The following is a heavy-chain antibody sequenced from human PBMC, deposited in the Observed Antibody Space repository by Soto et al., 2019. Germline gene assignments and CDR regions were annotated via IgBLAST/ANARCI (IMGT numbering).Heavy chain of an antibody. Sequence: EVQLVESGGGLVKPGGSLRVSCTTSGFTFTNAWMSWVRQAPGKGLEWVCRIKSKTDGGTIDYAAPVKGRFTISREDSKNNLYLQMNAVKADDTAVDYCTTTKGRLPQPTNDYWCQGTLVTVSS. V-gene: IGHV3-15*01. J-gene: IGHJ4*02. CDR3: TTTKGRLPQPTNDY. CDR1: GFTFTNAW. D-gene: IGHD2-8*01. CDR2: IKSKTDGGTI.